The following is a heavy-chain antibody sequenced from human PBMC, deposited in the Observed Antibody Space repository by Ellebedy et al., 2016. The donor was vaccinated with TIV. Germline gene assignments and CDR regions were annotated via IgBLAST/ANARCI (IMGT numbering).Heavy chain of an antibody. V-gene: IGHV3-7*04. Sequence: PGGSLRLSCTDSGFTVSSYWMQWVRQAPGKGLEWVANIKQDGSEEYYLDSVKGRFTISRDNAKKSLYLQMNSPRSEDTAVYYCARGSGWIIDYWGQGTLVTVSS. J-gene: IGHJ4*02. CDR2: IKQDGSEE. CDR3: ARGSGWIIDY. D-gene: IGHD6-19*01. CDR1: GFTVSSYW.